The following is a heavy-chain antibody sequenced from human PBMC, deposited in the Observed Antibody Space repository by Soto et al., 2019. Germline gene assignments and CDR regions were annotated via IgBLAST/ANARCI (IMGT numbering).Heavy chain of an antibody. V-gene: IGHV1-46*01. CDR3: ANVWRLGYCSGGSCYVLGY. Sequence: ASVKVSCKASGYTFTSYYMHWVRQAPGQGLEWMGIINPSGGSTSYAQKFQGRVTMTRDTSTSTVYMELSSLRSEDTAVYYCANVWRLGYCSGGSCYVLGYWGQGTLVTVSS. CDR2: INPSGGST. CDR1: GYTFTSYY. J-gene: IGHJ4*02. D-gene: IGHD2-15*01.